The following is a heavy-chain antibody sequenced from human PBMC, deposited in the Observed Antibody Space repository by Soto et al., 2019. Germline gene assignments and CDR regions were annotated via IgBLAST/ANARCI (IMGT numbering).Heavy chain of an antibody. CDR3: ASGIDP. Sequence: EAQLVESGGDLVQPGGSLRLSCAASGFMFSDSWMNWVRQAPGKGLEWVANIKPDGSETAYVDSVKGRFTISRDNAKKFLYLHMNSLRVDDTAVYYCASGIDPGGQGTLVTVSS. CDR2: IKPDGSET. V-gene: IGHV3-7*05. J-gene: IGHJ5*02. CDR1: GFMFSDSW.